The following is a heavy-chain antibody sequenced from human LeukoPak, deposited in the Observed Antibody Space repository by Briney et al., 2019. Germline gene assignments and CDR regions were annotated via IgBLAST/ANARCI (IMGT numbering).Heavy chain of an antibody. CDR2: ISYDGSNK. CDR3: ARDSGPLYYYDSSGYTFDY. J-gene: IGHJ4*02. V-gene: IGHV3-30-3*01. CDR1: GFTFSSYA. D-gene: IGHD3-22*01. Sequence: PGRSLRLSCAASGFTFSSYAMHWVRQAPGKGLEWVAVISYDGSNKYYADPVKGRFTISRDNSKNTLYLQMNSLIAEDTAVYYCARDSGPLYYYDSSGYTFDYWGQGTLVTVSS.